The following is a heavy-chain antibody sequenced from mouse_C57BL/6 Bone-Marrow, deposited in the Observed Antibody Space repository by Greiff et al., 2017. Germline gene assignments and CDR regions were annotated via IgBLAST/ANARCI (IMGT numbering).Heavy chain of an antibody. Sequence: QVQLQQSGPGLVQPSQSLSITCTVSGFSLTSYGVHWVRQSPGKGLEWLGVIWSGGSTDYNAAFISRLSISKDNSKSQVFFKMNSLQADDTAIYYCARNSTIYDGYYDYAMDYWGQGTSVTVSS. CDR2: IWSGGST. CDR3: ARNSTIYDGYYDYAMDY. J-gene: IGHJ4*01. V-gene: IGHV2-2*01. CDR1: GFSLTSYG. D-gene: IGHD2-3*01.